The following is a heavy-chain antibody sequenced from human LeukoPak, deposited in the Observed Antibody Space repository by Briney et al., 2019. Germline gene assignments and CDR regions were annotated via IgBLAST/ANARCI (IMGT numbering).Heavy chain of an antibody. CDR3: ARGESMDAFDI. D-gene: IGHD2/OR15-2a*01. CDR1: GFTFSSYE. Sequence: PGGSLRLSCAASGFTFSSYEMNWIRQAPGKGLEWVSSISSSSSYIYYADSVKGRFTISRDNAKNSLYLQMNSLRAEDTAVYYCARGESMDAFDIWGQGTMVTVSS. J-gene: IGHJ3*02. CDR2: ISSSSSYI. V-gene: IGHV3-21*01.